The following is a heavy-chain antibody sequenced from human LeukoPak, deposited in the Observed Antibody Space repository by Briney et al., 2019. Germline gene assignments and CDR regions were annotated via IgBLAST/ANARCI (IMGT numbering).Heavy chain of an antibody. CDR2: MNPNSGNT. CDR1: GYTFTSYD. D-gene: IGHD3-22*01. CDR3: ARGLYYDSSGYYYSWDY. Sequence: VASAKVSCKASGYTFTSYDINWVRQATGQGLEWMGWMNPNSGNTGYAQKFQGRVTMTRNTSISTAYMELSSLRSEDTAVYYCARGLYYDSSGYYYSWDYWGQGTLVTVSS. J-gene: IGHJ4*02. V-gene: IGHV1-8*01.